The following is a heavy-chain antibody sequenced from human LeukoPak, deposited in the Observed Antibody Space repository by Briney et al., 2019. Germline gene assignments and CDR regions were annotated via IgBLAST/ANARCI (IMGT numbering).Heavy chain of an antibody. J-gene: IGHJ4*02. V-gene: IGHV3-48*01. CDR3: AIYCSTSSCYTSLFDY. D-gene: IGHD2-2*02. CDR2: ISSSSSAK. Sequence: PGGSLRLSCAASGFTFSTYNMNWVRQAPGKGLEWVPYISSSSSAKYYADSVKGRFTISRDNAKNSLYLQMYDLRAEDTAVYYCAIYCSTSSCYTSLFDYWGQGTPVTVSS. CDR1: GFTFSTYN.